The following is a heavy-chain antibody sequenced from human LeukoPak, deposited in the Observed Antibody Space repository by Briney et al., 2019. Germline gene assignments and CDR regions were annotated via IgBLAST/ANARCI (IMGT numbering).Heavy chain of an antibody. V-gene: IGHV4-61*01. CDR3: ARQGSSNWFDP. D-gene: IGHD6-13*01. CDR1: GGSISSGSYY. J-gene: IGHJ5*02. CDR2: IYYSGST. Sequence: SETLSLTCTVSGGSISSGSYYWSWIRQPPGKGLEWIGYIYYSGSTNYNPSLKSRVTISVDTSKNQFSLKLSSVTAADTAVYYCARQGSSNWFDPWGQGTLVTVSS.